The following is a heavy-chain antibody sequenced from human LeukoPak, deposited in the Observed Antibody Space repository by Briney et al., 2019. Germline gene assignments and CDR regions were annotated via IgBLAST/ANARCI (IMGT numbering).Heavy chain of an antibody. J-gene: IGHJ6*02. Sequence: TGGSLRLSCAASVFTFSTYTMNGVRQAPGKGLEWVSYISYSSSLTDYADSVKGRFTISRDNAKNSLSLQLNSLRDEDTAVYFCAKVIRGGYGMDVWGPGTTVTVSS. CDR3: AKVIRGGYGMDV. V-gene: IGHV3-48*02. CDR2: ISYSSSLT. CDR1: VFTFSTYT. D-gene: IGHD3-10*01.